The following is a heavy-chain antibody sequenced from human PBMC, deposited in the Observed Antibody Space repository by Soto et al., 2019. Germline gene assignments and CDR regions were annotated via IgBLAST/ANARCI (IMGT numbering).Heavy chain of an antibody. Sequence: ASVKVSCKASGGTFSSYAISWVRQAPGQGLEWMGGIIPIFGTANYAQKFQGRVTITADESTSTAYMELSSLRSEDTAVYYCASTIEDRHGSYYGMDVWGQGTTVTVSS. V-gene: IGHV1-69*13. CDR3: ASTIEDRHGSYYGMDV. CDR2: IIPIFGTA. D-gene: IGHD6-6*01. CDR1: GGTFSSYA. J-gene: IGHJ6*02.